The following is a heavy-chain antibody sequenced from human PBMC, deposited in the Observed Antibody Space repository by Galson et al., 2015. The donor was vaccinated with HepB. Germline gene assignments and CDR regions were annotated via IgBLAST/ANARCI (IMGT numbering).Heavy chain of an antibody. D-gene: IGHD3-10*02. V-gene: IGHV3-30*04. J-gene: IGHJ3*02. Sequence: SLRLSCAASGFTFTSSAMHWVRQAPGKGLEWVAVISYDGSNKYYADFVKGRFTLSRDNSKNTLYLQMTSLRVEDTAVYYCVRGYDYGYYVRACDIWGQGTMVTVPS. CDR1: GFTFTSSA. CDR2: ISYDGSNK. CDR3: VRGYDYGYYVRACDI.